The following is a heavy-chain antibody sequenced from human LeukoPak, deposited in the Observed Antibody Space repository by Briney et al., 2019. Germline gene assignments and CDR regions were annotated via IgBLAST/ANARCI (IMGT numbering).Heavy chain of an antibody. V-gene: IGHV3-21*01. Sequence: PGGSLRLSCAASEFTLGSYSMNWVRQAPGKGLEWVSSISGSSSYIYYADSVKGRFTISRDNAKNSLYLQMNSLRAEDTAVYYCARMTTVTIRNIYYYYGMDVWGQGTTVTVS. CDR1: EFTLGSYS. CDR2: ISGSSSYI. D-gene: IGHD4-17*01. J-gene: IGHJ6*02. CDR3: ARMTTVTIRNIYYYYGMDV.